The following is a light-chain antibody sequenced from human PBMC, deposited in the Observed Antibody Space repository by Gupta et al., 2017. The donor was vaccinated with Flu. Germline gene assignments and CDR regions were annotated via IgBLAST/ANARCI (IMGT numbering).Light chain of an antibody. CDR3: QQDCRSPRT. CDR2: GAS. Sequence: GTLLLSPGERGTPICGGRQSGRSSYLTWYQQKPGQAPRLLIYGASSMANGVPDRFSGSGSGTEFTLTISRLEPEDFAVYYCQQDCRSPRTFGGGTKVEIK. J-gene: IGKJ4*01. CDR1: QSGRSSY. V-gene: IGKV3-20*01.